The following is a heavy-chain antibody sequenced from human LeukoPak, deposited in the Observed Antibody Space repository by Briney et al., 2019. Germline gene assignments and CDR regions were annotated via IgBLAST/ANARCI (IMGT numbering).Heavy chain of an antibody. CDR3: ARGSAWYSSGWYNDY. V-gene: IGHV3-30-3*01. J-gene: IGHJ4*02. D-gene: IGHD6-19*01. CDR1: GFTFSSYA. CDR2: ISYDGSNK. Sequence: SGGSLRLSCAASGFTFSSYAMHWVRQAPGKGLEWVAVISYDGSNKYYADSVKGRFTISRDNSKNTLYLQMNSLRAEDTAVYYCARGSAWYSSGWYNDYWGQGTLVTVSS.